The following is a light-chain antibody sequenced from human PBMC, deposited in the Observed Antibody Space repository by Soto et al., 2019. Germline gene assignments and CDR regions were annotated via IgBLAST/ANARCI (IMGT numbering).Light chain of an antibody. CDR2: LNN. V-gene: IGLV1-40*01. J-gene: IGLJ2*01. Sequence: QSVLTQPPSMSGAPGQRVTISCTGSSSNIGAGYAVHWYQQLPGTPHKLLIYLNNDRPSGVPDRFSGSKSGTSASLAITGLRADDEAVYYCQSSDNSLPGLVIFGGGTQLTVL. CDR3: QSSDNSLPGLVI. CDR1: SSNIGAGYA.